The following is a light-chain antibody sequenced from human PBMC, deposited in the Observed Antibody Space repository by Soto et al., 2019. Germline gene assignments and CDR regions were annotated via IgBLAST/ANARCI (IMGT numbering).Light chain of an antibody. V-gene: IGLV2-14*01. CDR1: SSDVGGYNY. CDR3: LSFTSSFTYI. CDR2: EVT. Sequence: SVLTQPASVSGSPGQSITISCTGTSSDVGGYNYVSWYQHHPGKAPKLMIYEVTNRPSGVSIRFSGSKSGTTASLTISGLQAEDEADYYCLSFTSSFTYIFGTGTKGTVL. J-gene: IGLJ1*01.